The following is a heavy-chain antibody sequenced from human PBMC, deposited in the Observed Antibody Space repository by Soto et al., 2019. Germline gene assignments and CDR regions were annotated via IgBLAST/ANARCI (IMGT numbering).Heavy chain of an antibody. D-gene: IGHD3-10*01. Sequence: GGSLRLSCAVSGLTVSSNYMSWVRQAPGEGLEWVSVIYSGGSTFYADSVKGRFTISRDSSKNTLYLQMNSLRAEDTAVYYCTRGPYGTGGDYYYGMDVWGQGTTVTASS. CDR2: IYSGGST. CDR3: TRGPYGTGGDYYYGMDV. V-gene: IGHV3-53*05. CDR1: GLTVSSNY. J-gene: IGHJ6*02.